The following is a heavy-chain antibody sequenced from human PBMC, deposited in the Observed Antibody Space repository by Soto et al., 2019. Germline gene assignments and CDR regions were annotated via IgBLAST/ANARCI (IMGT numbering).Heavy chain of an antibody. V-gene: IGHV1-2*04. CDR1: GYTFTGYY. D-gene: IGHD5-18*01. Sequence: QVQLVQSGAEVKKPGASVKVSCKASGYTFTGYYMHWVRQAPGQGLEWMGWINPNSGGTNYAQKFQGWGTMTRDTSSSTAYKELSRLRSDDTAVDYWARAGRLNSDGIDYWGQGTLVTVSS. J-gene: IGHJ4*02. CDR2: INPNSGGT. CDR3: ARAGRLNSDGIDY.